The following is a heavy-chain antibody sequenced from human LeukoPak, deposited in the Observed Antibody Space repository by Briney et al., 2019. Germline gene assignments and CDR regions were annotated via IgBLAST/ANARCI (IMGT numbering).Heavy chain of an antibody. J-gene: IGHJ4*02. CDR2: IYYSGST. D-gene: IGHD3-3*01. V-gene: IGHV4-31*03. CDR1: GGSISSGGYY. Sequence: PSETLSLTCTVSGGSISSGGYYWRWIRQHPGKGLEWIGYIYYSGSTYYNPSLKSRVTISVDTSKNQFSLKLSSVTAADTAVYYCARGQPYDFWSGQVASYYFDYWGQGTLVTVSS. CDR3: ARGQPYDFWSGQVASYYFDY.